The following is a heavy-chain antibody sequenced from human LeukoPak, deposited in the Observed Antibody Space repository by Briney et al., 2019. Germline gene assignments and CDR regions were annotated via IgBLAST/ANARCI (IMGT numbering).Heavy chain of an antibody. V-gene: IGHV3-11*01. J-gene: IGHJ4*02. Sequence: PGGSLRLSCAASGFTFSAYYMSWIRQAPGKGLEWVSYISSSGNTIYYADSVRGRFTISRDNAKNSLYLQMNSLRAEDTAVYYCAKNLGGYSGYDPFDYWGQGTLVTVSS. CDR1: GFTFSAYY. CDR2: ISSSGNTI. CDR3: AKNLGGYSGYDPFDY. D-gene: IGHD5-12*01.